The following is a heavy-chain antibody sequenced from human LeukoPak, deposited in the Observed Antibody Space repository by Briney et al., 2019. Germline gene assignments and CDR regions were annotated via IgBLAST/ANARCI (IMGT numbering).Heavy chain of an antibody. D-gene: IGHD6-19*01. CDR1: GYTFTSYA. V-gene: IGHV1-3*01. CDR2: INAGNGNT. J-gene: IGHJ4*02. CDR3: ARVDSSGWFIFDY. Sequence: ASVTVSCTASGYTFTSYAMHWVRQAPGQRLEWMGWINAGNGNTKYSQKFQGRVTITRDTSASTAYMELSSLRSEDTAVYYCARVDSSGWFIFDYWGQGTLVTVSS.